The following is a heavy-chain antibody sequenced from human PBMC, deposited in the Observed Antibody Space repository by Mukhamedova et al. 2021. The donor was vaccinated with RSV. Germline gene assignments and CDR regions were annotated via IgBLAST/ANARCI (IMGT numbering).Heavy chain of an antibody. V-gene: IGHV1-46*04. J-gene: IGHJ6*03. Sequence: MHWERQAPGQGLEWMGVINPFGGKTAFTQKLQGRIAMTVDKSTSTVTMELSSLRLEDTAVYYCARDSQWALQYYYMDVWGKGTT. CDR2: INPFGGKT. CDR3: ARDSQWALQYYYMDV. D-gene: IGHD1-26*01.